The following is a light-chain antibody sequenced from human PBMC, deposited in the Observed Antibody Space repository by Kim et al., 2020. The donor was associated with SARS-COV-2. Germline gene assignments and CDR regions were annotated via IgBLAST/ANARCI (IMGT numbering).Light chain of an antibody. J-gene: IGLJ2*01. CDR3: KSRDSSGDHVL. V-gene: IGLV3-19*01. Sequence: LGQTVRITCQGDSLRNYYASWYQQKPGQAPVLVVYGKNYRPSRIPDRFSGSSSGDTTSLTITGAQAEDEADYYCKSRDSSGDHVLFGGGTQLTVL. CDR2: GKN. CDR1: SLRNYY.